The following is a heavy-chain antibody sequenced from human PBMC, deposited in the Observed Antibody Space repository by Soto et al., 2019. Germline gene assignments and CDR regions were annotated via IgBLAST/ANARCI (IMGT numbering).Heavy chain of an antibody. CDR3: ARDGREHGSYYYYGMDV. Sequence: QVQLVQSGAEVKKPGASVKVSCKASGYTFTSYGISWVRQAPGQGLEWMGWISAYNGNTNYAQKLQGRVTMTTDTSTSTAYMGLRSLRSDDTAVYYCARDGREHGSYYYYGMDVWGQGTTVTVSS. V-gene: IGHV1-18*01. D-gene: IGHD2-2*03. CDR2: ISAYNGNT. J-gene: IGHJ6*02. CDR1: GYTFTSYG.